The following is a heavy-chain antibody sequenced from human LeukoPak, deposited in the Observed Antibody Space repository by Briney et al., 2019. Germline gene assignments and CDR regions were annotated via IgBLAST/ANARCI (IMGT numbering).Heavy chain of an antibody. Sequence: SETLSLTCTVSGGSISSYYWSWIRQPPGKGLEWIGYIYYSGSTNYNPSLKSRVTISVDTSKNQFSLKLSSVTAADTAVYHCARAGGGGFYGDYGYFDYWGQGTLVTVSS. CDR1: GGSISSYY. CDR2: IYYSGST. CDR3: ARAGGGGFYGDYGYFDY. D-gene: IGHD4-17*01. J-gene: IGHJ4*02. V-gene: IGHV4-59*01.